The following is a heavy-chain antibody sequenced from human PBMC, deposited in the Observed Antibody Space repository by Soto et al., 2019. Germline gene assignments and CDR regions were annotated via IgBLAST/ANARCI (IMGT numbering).Heavy chain of an antibody. CDR1: GGSISSSSYY. Sequence: PSETLSLTCTVSGGSISSSSYYWGWIRQPPGKGLEWIGSIYYSGSTYYNPSLKSRVTISVDTSKNQFSLKLSSVTAADTAVYYCARSRGFDCSGGSCYGEDYFDYWGQGTLVTVSS. CDR2: IYYSGST. J-gene: IGHJ4*02. V-gene: IGHV4-39*01. D-gene: IGHD2-15*01. CDR3: ARSRGFDCSGGSCYGEDYFDY.